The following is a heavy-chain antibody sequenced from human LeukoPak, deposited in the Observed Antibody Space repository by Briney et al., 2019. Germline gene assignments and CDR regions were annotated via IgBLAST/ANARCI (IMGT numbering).Heavy chain of an antibody. V-gene: IGHV4-34*01. D-gene: IGHD3-16*01. Sequence: PSETLSLTCTVSGGSISSYYWSWIRQPPGKGLEWIGEINHSGSTNYNPSLKSRVTISVDTSKNQFSLKLSSVTAADTAVYYCARGGGCYDWGQGTLVTVSS. CDR1: GGSISSYY. CDR2: INHSGST. J-gene: IGHJ4*02. CDR3: ARGGGCYD.